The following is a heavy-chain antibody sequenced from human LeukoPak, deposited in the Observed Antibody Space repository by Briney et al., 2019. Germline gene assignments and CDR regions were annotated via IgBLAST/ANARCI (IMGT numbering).Heavy chain of an antibody. CDR2: IKQDGSEK. CDR3: ARPPVTRKDY. CDR1: GFTFSSYW. D-gene: IGHD4-11*01. Sequence: GGSLRLSCAAPGFTFSSYWMSWVRQAPGKGLEWVANIKQDGSEKYYVDSVKGRFTISRDNAKNSLYLQMNSLRAEDTAVYYCARPPVTRKDYWGQGTLVTVSS. V-gene: IGHV3-7*01. J-gene: IGHJ4*02.